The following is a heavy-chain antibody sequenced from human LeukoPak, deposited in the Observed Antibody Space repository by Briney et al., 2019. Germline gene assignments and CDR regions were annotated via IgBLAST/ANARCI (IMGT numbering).Heavy chain of an antibody. V-gene: IGHV3-33*01. CDR2: IWYDGRSE. CDR3: ARDRISMKARGEPDY. CDR1: GFTFSTHG. J-gene: IGHJ4*02. Sequence: GGSLRLSCAASGFTFSTHGMHWVRQAPGKGLEWVSVIWYDGRSEYYADSVKGRFTISRDNSKNTLYLQINTLRAEDTGVYYCARDRISMKARGEPDYWGPGTLVTVSS. D-gene: IGHD3-22*01.